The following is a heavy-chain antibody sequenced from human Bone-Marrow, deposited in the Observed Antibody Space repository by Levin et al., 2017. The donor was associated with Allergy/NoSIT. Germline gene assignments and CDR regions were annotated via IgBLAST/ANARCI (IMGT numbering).Heavy chain of an antibody. CDR2: IYHSGST. Sequence: SQTLSLTCAVSGYSIRSGYYWGWIRQPPGKGLEWIGSIYHSGSTYYNPSLKSRVTISVDTSKNQFSLKLSSVTAADTAVYYCAIPVGEGAYCGGDCYYYAFDIWGQGTMVTVSS. CDR1: GYSIRSGYY. J-gene: IGHJ3*02. V-gene: IGHV4-38-2*01. D-gene: IGHD2-21*02. CDR3: AIPVGEGAYCGGDCYYYAFDI.